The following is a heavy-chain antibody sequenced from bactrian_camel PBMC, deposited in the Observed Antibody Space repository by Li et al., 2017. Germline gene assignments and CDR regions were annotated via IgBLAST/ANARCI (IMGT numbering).Heavy chain of an antibody. D-gene: IGHD1*01. J-gene: IGHJ4*01. Sequence: HVQLVESGGGLVQPGGSLRLSCAASGFTFSIYAMSWVRQAPGKGLEWVSIISSRSDTAEYAESVKGRFTVSRDNANNTLYLQLNSLETEDTAMYYCTQDAYGLGNSWGQGTQVTVS. CDR1: GFTFSIYA. CDR2: ISSRSDTA. V-gene: IGHV3S37*01. CDR3: TQDAYGLGNS.